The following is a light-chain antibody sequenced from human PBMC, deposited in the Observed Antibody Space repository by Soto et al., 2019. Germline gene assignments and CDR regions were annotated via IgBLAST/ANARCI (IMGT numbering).Light chain of an antibody. CDR3: QQRSNWPRT. CDR2: DAS. J-gene: IGKJ5*01. V-gene: IGKV3-11*01. Sequence: EMVLTQSPATLSLSPGERATLSCRASQSVSSYLAWYQQKPGQAPRLLIYDASNRATGIPARFSGSGSGTDFTLTISSLEPEDFAVYYCQQRSNWPRTFGQVTRLEIK. CDR1: QSVSSY.